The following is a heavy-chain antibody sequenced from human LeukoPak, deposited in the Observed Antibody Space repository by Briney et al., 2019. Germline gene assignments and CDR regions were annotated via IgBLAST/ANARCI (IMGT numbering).Heavy chain of an antibody. V-gene: IGHV4-39*07. CDR3: ARSSGWFLSGFQH. CDR2: IYYSGST. Sequence: SETLSLTCTVPGGSIRSGSSYWSWIRQPAGKGLEWIGSIYYSGSTYYNPSLKSRVTISVETSKNQFSLKLSSVTAADTAVYYCARSSGWFLSGFQHWGQGTLATVSS. J-gene: IGHJ1*01. D-gene: IGHD6-19*01. CDR1: GGSIRSGSSY.